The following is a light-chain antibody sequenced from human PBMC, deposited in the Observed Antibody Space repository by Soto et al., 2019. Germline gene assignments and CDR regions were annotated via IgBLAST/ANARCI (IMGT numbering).Light chain of an antibody. J-gene: IGKJ2*01. CDR1: QSISSW. V-gene: IGKV1-5*01. Sequence: DIPMTQSPSTLSASVGDRDTITCRASQSISSWLAWYQQKPGKAPKLLIYDASSLESGVPSRFSGSGSGTEFTLTISSLQPDDFATYYCQQYNSYLYTFGQGTKLEIK. CDR2: DAS. CDR3: QQYNSYLYT.